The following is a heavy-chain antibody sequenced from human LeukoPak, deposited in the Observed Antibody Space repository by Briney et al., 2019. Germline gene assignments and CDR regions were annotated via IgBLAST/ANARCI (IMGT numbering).Heavy chain of an antibody. V-gene: IGHV1-69*05. J-gene: IGHJ4*02. CDR3: ATSLIVGVLYYFDY. D-gene: IGHD1-26*01. CDR1: GGTFSSYA. Sequence: ASVKVSCKASGGTFSSYAISWVRQAPGQGLEWMGGIIPIFGTANYAQKFQGRVTITTDESTSTAYMELSSLRSEDTAVYYCATSLIVGVLYYFDYWGQGTLVTVSS. CDR2: IIPIFGTA.